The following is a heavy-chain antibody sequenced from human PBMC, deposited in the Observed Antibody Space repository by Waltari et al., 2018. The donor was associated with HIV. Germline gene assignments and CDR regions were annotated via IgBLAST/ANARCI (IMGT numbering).Heavy chain of an antibody. Sequence: QVQLVESGGGVVQPGRSLRLSCAASGFTFSSYALHWVRQAPGKGLGWVAVISYDGSNKYYADSVKGRFTISRDNSKNTLYLQMNSLRAEDTAVYYCARESPRRGFDYWGQGTLVTVSS. CDR2: ISYDGSNK. J-gene: IGHJ4*02. V-gene: IGHV3-30*04. CDR3: ARESPRRGFDY. CDR1: GFTFSSYA.